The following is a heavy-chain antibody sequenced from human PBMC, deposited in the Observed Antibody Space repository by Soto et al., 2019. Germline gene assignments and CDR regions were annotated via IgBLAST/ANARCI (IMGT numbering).Heavy chain of an antibody. V-gene: IGHV3-33*01. CDR3: TTDRIAPDGPQFDY. Sequence: GGSLRLSCAASGFTFSSYGMHWVRQAPGKGLEWVAVIWYDGSNKYYADSVKGRFTISRDNSKNTLYLQMNSLKIEDTGVYYCTTDRIAPDGPQFDYWGPGSLVTVSS. CDR1: GFTFSSYG. J-gene: IGHJ4*02. CDR2: IWYDGSNK. D-gene: IGHD6-13*01.